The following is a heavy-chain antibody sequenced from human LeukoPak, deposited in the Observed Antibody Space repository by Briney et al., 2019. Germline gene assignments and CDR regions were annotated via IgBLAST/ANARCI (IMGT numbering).Heavy chain of an antibody. CDR1: GGSISNYY. Sequence: SETLSLTCTVSGGSISNYYWSWIRQPPGKGLEWIGEIHHSGSTNYNPSLKSRVTISVDTSKNQFSLKLSSVTAADTAVYYCARGRGLWFGERYYYMDVWGKGTTVTVSS. V-gene: IGHV4-34*01. J-gene: IGHJ6*03. CDR3: ARGRGLWFGERYYYMDV. D-gene: IGHD3-10*01. CDR2: IHHSGST.